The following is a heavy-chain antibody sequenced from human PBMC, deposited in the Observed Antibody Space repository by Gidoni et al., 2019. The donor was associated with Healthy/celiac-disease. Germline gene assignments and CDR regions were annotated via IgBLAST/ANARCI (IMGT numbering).Heavy chain of an antibody. D-gene: IGHD5-12*01. J-gene: IGHJ2*01. Sequence: QITLKESGPTLVKPTQTLPLTCTFSGFSLSPSGVGVGWIRQPPGKALEWLALIYWDDDKRYSPSLKSRLTITKDTSKNQVVLTMTNMDPVDTATYYCAHSSVHEVAYWYFDLWGRGTLVTVSS. V-gene: IGHV2-5*02. CDR2: IYWDDDK. CDR1: GFSLSPSGVG. CDR3: AHSSVHEVAYWYFDL.